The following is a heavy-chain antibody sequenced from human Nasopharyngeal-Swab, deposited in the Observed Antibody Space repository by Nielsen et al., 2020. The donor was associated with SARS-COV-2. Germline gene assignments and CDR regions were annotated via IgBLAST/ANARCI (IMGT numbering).Heavy chain of an antibody. D-gene: IGHD2/OR15-2a*01. V-gene: IGHV3-23*01. Sequence: GGSLRPSCVASGYSFRTYGMSWVRQAPGKGLEWVAAIIGSGDISGSGGTTYYADSVKGRFTISRDNSKNTLSLQMNSLRAEDTAVYYCAKDLRGPYFFWGQGTLVTVSS. J-gene: IGHJ4*02. CDR1: GYSFRTYG. CDR2: IIGSGDISGSGGTT. CDR3: AKDLRGPYFF.